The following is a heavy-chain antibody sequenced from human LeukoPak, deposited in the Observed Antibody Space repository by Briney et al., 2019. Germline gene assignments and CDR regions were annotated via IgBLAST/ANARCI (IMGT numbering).Heavy chain of an antibody. Sequence: GESLKISCKGSGYSFTSYWIGWVRQMPGKGLEWMGIIYPGDSDTRYSPPFQGQVTISADKSISTAYLQWSSLKASDTAMYYCARHVSSCSSTSCYRGEVDYWGQGTLVTVSS. J-gene: IGHJ4*02. CDR1: GYSFTSYW. V-gene: IGHV5-51*01. CDR2: IYPGDSDT. CDR3: ARHVSSCSSTSCYRGEVDY. D-gene: IGHD2-2*02.